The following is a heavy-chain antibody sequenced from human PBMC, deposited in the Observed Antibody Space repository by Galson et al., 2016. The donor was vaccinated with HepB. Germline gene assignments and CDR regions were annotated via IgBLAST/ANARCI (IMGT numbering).Heavy chain of an antibody. Sequence: SLRLSCAASGFTFSGHGMHWVRQAPGRGLEWVSVISNDGSDKQYVDSVRGRFTISRGNAKNSLFLQMNSLRVEDTAVYYCARDLGVHAGNYWGQGTLATVSS. CDR2: ISNDGSDK. CDR3: ARDLGVHAGNY. D-gene: IGHD3-16*01. CDR1: GFTFSGHG. V-gene: IGHV3-33*05. J-gene: IGHJ4*02.